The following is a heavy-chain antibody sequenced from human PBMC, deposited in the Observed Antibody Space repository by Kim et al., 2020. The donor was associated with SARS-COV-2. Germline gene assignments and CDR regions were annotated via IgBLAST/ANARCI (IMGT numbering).Heavy chain of an antibody. Sequence: KYYGDAVKGRYTISRDNAKTSLYLQMNSLRAEDTAVYYCARGSLRGSSGYWGQGTLVTVSS. CDR3: ARGSLRGSSGY. V-gene: IGHV3-7*01. CDR2: K. J-gene: IGHJ4*02. D-gene: IGHD3-10*01.